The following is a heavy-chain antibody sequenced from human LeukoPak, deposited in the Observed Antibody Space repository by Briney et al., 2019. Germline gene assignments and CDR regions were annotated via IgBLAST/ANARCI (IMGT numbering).Heavy chain of an antibody. CDR2: ISTSSSYI. CDR3: ARVGYGDYADYFDY. D-gene: IGHD4-17*01. J-gene: IGHJ4*02. Sequence: GGSLRLSCAASGFTFSSYSMNWVRQAPGKGLEWVSSISTSSSYIYYADSVKGRFTISRDNARKSLYLQMDSLRAEDTAVYYCARVGYGDYADYFDYWGQGTLVTVSS. V-gene: IGHV3-21*01. CDR1: GFTFSSYS.